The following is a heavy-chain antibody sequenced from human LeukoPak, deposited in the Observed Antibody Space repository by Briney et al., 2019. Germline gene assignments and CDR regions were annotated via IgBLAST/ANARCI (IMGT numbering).Heavy chain of an antibody. CDR1: GASVSASGYF. D-gene: IGHD4/OR15-4a*01. CDR3: ARDWDGAFDFNTFDI. J-gene: IGHJ3*02. CDR2: LHYSEST. Sequence: SETLSLTCTVSGASVSASGYFWGWIRQPPGKGLEWIGTLHYSESTYYNTSLRSRVTISVDTSKNQFSLKLNSVTSADTAIYYCARDWDGAFDFNTFDIWGLGTMVTVSS. V-gene: IGHV4-39*07.